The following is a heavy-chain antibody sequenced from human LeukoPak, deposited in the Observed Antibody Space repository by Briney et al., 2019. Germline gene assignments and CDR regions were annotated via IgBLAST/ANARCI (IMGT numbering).Heavy chain of an antibody. D-gene: IGHD3-22*01. CDR1: GGPFSGYY. CDR3: ARGPYYYDSIRRFDP. CDR2: INHSGST. Sequence: SETLSLTCAVYGGPFSGYYWSWIRQPPGKGLEWIGEINHSGSTNYNPSLKSRVTISVDTSKNQFSLKLSSVTAADTAVYYCARGPYYYDSIRRFDPWGQGTLVTVSS. V-gene: IGHV4-34*01. J-gene: IGHJ5*02.